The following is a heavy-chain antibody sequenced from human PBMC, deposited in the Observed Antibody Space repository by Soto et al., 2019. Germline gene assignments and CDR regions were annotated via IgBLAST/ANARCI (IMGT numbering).Heavy chain of an antibody. D-gene: IGHD3-10*01. Sequence: ASVTVSCKVSGYTLTELSMHWVRQAPGKGLEWMGGFDPEDGETIYAQKFQGRVTMTEDTSTDTAYMELSSLRSEDTAVDYCATDLFRGPGFGESARRIDAFDIWGQGTMVTVSS. CDR1: GYTLTELS. CDR3: ATDLFRGPGFGESARRIDAFDI. V-gene: IGHV1-24*01. CDR2: FDPEDGET. J-gene: IGHJ3*02.